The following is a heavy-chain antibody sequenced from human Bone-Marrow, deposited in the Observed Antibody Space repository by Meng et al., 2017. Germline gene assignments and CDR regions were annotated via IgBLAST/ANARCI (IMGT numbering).Heavy chain of an antibody. D-gene: IGHD6-13*01. V-gene: IGHV1-69*06. Sequence: SVKVSCKASGGTFSSYAISWVRQAPGQGLERMGGIIPIFGTANYAQKFQGRVTITADKSTSTAYMELSSLRSEDTAVYYCASGRIAAAGTLKYWYFDLWGRGTLVTVSS. CDR3: ASGRIAAAGTLKYWYFDL. CDR2: IIPIFGTA. CDR1: GGTFSSYA. J-gene: IGHJ2*01.